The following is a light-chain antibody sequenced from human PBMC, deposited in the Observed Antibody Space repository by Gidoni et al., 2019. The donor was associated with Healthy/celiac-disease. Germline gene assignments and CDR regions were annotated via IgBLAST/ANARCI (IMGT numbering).Light chain of an antibody. Sequence: TTCTGTSSDDGGYKYVSSYHQPPGTAPKRMIYDVSNRPSGVSNRFSGSKSGNTAALAISGLQAGDEADYYCSSYTSSSTLVVFGGGTKLTVL. CDR3: SSYTSSSTLVV. CDR2: DVS. J-gene: IGLJ2*01. V-gene: IGLV2-14*04. CDR1: SSDDGGYKY.